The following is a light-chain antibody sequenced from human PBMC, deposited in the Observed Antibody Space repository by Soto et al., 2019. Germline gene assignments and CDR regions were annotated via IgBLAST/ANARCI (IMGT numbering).Light chain of an antibody. CDR2: GAS. CDR3: QQDDVA. Sequence: EIVLTQSPCTLSLSPGERATLXCRARRSVSSSDVAWYQQKPGQXPRLLIYGASSMATGIPDRFSGIGSGTDFTLTISRLEPEDFAVYYCQQDDVAFGQGTKVEIK. CDR1: RSVSSSD. J-gene: IGKJ1*01. V-gene: IGKV3-20*01.